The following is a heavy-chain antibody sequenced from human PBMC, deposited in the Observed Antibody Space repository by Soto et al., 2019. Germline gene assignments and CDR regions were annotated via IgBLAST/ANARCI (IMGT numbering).Heavy chain of an antibody. CDR2: IYYSGNT. V-gene: IGHV4-30-4*01. D-gene: IGHD3-16*01. Sequence: SETLSLTCTVSGGSTSSDNYWSWIRQPPGKGLEWIGHIYYSGNTDYNPSLKSRLAISIDTSKNQFSLRLSSVTAADTAVYFCAREGGESSDGLYYFDSWGQGSLVTVSS. CDR3: AREGGESSDGLYYFDS. J-gene: IGHJ4*02. CDR1: GGSTSSDNY.